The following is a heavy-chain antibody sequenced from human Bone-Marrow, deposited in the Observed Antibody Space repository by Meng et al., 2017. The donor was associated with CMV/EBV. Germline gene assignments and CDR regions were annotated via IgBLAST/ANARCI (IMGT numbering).Heavy chain of an antibody. J-gene: IGHJ4*02. CDR1: GGSISSSSYY. D-gene: IGHD6-19*01. Sequence: GSLRLSCTVSGGSISSSSYYWGWIRQPPGKGLEWIGSIYYSGSTYYNPSLKSRVTISVDTSKNQFSLKLSSVTAADTAVYYCVRGPQNGWYGEFDYWGQGTLVTVSS. CDR3: VRGPQNGWYGEFDY. CDR2: IYYSGST. V-gene: IGHV4-39*01.